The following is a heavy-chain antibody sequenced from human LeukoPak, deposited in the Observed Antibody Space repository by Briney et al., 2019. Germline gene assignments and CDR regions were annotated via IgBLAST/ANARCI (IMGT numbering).Heavy chain of an antibody. Sequence: GGSLRLSCAASAFTFSSYWMHWVRQAPGKGLEWVSRIKGDESSISYADSVKGRFTISRDYSKNTLYLQMNSLRAEDTAMYYCARLGAAWAFDIWGQGTMVTVSS. CDR1: AFTFSSYW. D-gene: IGHD6-13*01. V-gene: IGHV3-74*01. J-gene: IGHJ3*02. CDR3: ARLGAAWAFDI. CDR2: IKGDESSI.